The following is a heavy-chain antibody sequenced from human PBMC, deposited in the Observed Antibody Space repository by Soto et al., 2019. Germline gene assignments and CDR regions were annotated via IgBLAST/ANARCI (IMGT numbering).Heavy chain of an antibody. CDR2: ISISSSDR. Sequence: PGESLKISCAASGFTLRTYTMNWVRQAPGKGLEWVSSISISSSDRYYADSVRGRFTISRDNAKNALYLQMNSLRADDTAVYFCVRGMNPLFGGQGTLVTVSS. CDR1: GFTLRTYT. CDR3: VRGMNPLF. J-gene: IGHJ4*01. V-gene: IGHV3-21*06.